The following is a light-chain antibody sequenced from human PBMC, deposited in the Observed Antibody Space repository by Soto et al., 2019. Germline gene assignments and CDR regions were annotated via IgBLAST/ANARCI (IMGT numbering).Light chain of an antibody. Sequence: EIVMTQSPATLSVSPGERATLSCRASQSVSSNLAWYQQKPGQAPRLLIYGASTRATGIPARFSGSGSGTEFTLTIGSLQSEDFAVYYCQQYNNCPPLTFGGGTKVEIK. J-gene: IGKJ4*01. CDR1: QSVSSN. V-gene: IGKV3-15*01. CDR2: GAS. CDR3: QQYNNCPPLT.